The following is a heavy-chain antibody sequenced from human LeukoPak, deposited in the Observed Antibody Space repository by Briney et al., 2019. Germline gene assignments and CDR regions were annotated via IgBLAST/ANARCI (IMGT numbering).Heavy chain of an antibody. CDR1: GGSISSYY. CDR2: IYYSGST. D-gene: IGHD1-14*01. J-gene: IGHJ1*01. CDR3: ARELTGGYFQH. V-gene: IGHV4-59*01. Sequence: SETLSLTCTVSGGSISSYYWSWIRQPPGKGLELIGYIYYSGSTNYNPSLKSRVTISVDTSKNQFSLMLSSVTAADTAVYYCARELTGGYFQHWGQGTLVTVSS.